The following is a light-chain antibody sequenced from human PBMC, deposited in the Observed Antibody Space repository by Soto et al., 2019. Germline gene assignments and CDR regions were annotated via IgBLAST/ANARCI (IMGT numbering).Light chain of an antibody. CDR1: QSISRN. CDR2: AAS. J-gene: IGKJ5*01. Sequence: DIQMTQSPSSLSASVGDRVTITCRASQSISRNLNWYQQKPGKAPKVLIYAASTLESGVPSRFSATVSGTEFSLTITSLQPEDFATYYCQQLFDSPITFGQGTRLEIK. CDR3: QQLFDSPIT. V-gene: IGKV1-9*01.